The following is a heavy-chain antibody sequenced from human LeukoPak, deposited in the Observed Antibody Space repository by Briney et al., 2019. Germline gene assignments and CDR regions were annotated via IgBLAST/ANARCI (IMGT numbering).Heavy chain of an antibody. Sequence: ASVKVSCKASGYTFTSYYMHWVRQAPGQGLEWMGIINPSGGRTSYAQKFQGRVTMTRDTSTSTVYMELSSLRSEDTDVYYCARDREMATIRSRGYYYYYMDVWGKGTTVTVSS. CDR3: ARDREMATIRSRGYYYYYMDV. D-gene: IGHD5-24*01. J-gene: IGHJ6*03. CDR2: INPSGGRT. V-gene: IGHV1-46*01. CDR1: GYTFTSYY.